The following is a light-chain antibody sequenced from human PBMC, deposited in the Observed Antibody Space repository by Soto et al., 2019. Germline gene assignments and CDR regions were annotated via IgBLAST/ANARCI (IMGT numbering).Light chain of an antibody. J-gene: IGKJ2*01. Sequence: DIVMTQSPDSLAVSLGERATINCKSSQSVLYSSNNKNYLAWYQQKPGQPPKLLIYWASTRESGVPDRFSVSGSGTDFTLTISSLQAEDVALYYCQQYYSTPPYTFGQGTKLEIK. V-gene: IGKV4-1*01. CDR3: QQYYSTPPYT. CDR2: WAS. CDR1: QSVLYSSNNKNY.